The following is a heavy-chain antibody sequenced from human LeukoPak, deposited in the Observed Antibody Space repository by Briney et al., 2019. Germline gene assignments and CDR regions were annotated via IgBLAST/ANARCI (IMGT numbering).Heavy chain of an antibody. CDR1: GYTFTGYY. CDR2: IHPNSGGT. D-gene: IGHD5-18*01. CDR3: ASGSNVDTAMASDYFDY. Sequence: ASVKVSCKASGYTFTGYYIHWVRQAPGQGPEWMGWIHPNSGGTNYAQKFQGRVTMTRDTSINTAYMELSRLRSDDTAVYYCASGSNVDTAMASDYFDYWGQGTLVTVSS. J-gene: IGHJ4*02. V-gene: IGHV1-2*02.